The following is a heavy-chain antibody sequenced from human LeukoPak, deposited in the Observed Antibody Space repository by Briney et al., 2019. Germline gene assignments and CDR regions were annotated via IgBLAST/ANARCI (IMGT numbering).Heavy chain of an antibody. CDR2: IKEDGSEQ. Sequence: GGSLRLSCTASGFTFSRHWISWVRQTPGKGLEWVANIKEDGSEQYYVDSVKGRFTISRDNSKNTLYLQMNSLRAEDTAVYYCARDSSSWVLNWGQGTLVTVSS. CDR1: GFTFSRHW. CDR3: ARDSSSWVLN. J-gene: IGHJ4*02. V-gene: IGHV3-7*03. D-gene: IGHD6-13*01.